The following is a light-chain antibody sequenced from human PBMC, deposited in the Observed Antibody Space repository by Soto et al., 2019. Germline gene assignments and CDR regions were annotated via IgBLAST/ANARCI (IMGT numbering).Light chain of an antibody. Sequence: IQMTQSPSSLSASVGDGVTITCRASQSITNFLNWYQQKPGKAPKLLIYTTSILQSGVPSRFRGSGSGTDFTLTISSLQPEDFATYYCQQTYSTPLAFGGGTKVEI. CDR1: QSITNF. CDR2: TTS. J-gene: IGKJ4*01. V-gene: IGKV1-39*01. CDR3: QQTYSTPLA.